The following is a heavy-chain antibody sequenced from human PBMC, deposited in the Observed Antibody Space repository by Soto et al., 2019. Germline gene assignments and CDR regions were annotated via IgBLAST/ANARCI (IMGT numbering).Heavy chain of an antibody. Sequence: PGESLKISCKGSGYSFTSYWIGWVRQMPGKGLEWMGIIYPGDSDTRYSPSFQGQVTISRDNSKNTLYLQMNSLRAEDTAVYYCAKDTVVVVAASDAFDIWGQGTMVTVSS. CDR2: IYPGDSDT. D-gene: IGHD2-15*01. J-gene: IGHJ3*02. CDR3: AKDTVVVVAASDAFDI. V-gene: IGHV5-51*01. CDR1: GYSFTSYW.